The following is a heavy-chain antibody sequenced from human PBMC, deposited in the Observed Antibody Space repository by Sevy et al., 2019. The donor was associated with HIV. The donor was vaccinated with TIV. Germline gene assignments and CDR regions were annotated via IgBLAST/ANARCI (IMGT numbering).Heavy chain of an antibody. CDR2: ITTSGGTI. Sequence: GGSLRLSCAASGFTFSSYDMNWVRQAPGKGLEWVSFITTSGGTIYYADSLKGRFTVSRDSAENSLYLQMNSLRVEDTAVYYCARDKMGGSFDIWGQGTMVTVSS. CDR3: ARDKMGGSFDI. CDR1: GFTFSSYD. D-gene: IGHD3-16*01. V-gene: IGHV3-48*01. J-gene: IGHJ3*02.